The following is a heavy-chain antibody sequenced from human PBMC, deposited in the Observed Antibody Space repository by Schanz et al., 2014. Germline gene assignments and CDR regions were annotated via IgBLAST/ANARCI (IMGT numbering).Heavy chain of an antibody. CDR2: IIPILGIA. CDR3: ARDLTVDTGYVVHYYYYGMDV. Sequence: QVQLVQSGAEVKKPGSSVKVSCKASGGTFSSYSISWVRQAPGQGLEWMGRIIPILGIANYAQKFQGRVTMTTDTSTGTAYMELTSLRSEDTAVYFCARDLTVDTGYVVHYYYYGMDVWGQGTTVTVSS. CDR1: GGTFSSYS. D-gene: IGHD5-12*01. J-gene: IGHJ6*02. V-gene: IGHV1-69*04.